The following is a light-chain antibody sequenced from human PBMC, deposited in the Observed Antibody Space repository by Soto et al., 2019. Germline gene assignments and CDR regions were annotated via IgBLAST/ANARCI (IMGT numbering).Light chain of an antibody. Sequence: EIVMTQSPATLSASPGERATLSCRASQSVSSDLAWYQQKPGQAPRLLIYGASTRATGIPARFSGSGSGTEFTLTISSLQSEDFAVYYCQQYNNWPLTFGGGTKVEFK. CDR2: GAS. J-gene: IGKJ4*01. CDR1: QSVSSD. V-gene: IGKV3-15*01. CDR3: QQYNNWPLT.